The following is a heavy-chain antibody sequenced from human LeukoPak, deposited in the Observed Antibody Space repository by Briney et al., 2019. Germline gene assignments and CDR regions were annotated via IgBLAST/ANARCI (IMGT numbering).Heavy chain of an antibody. CDR3: ARDGRDGYNWVVSY. D-gene: IGHD5-24*01. Sequence: SSVKVSGKASGSTFSSYAISWVRQAPGQGLEWMGRIIPIFGTANYAQKFQGRVTITADKSTSTAYMELSSLRSEDTAVYYCARDGRDGYNWVVSYWGQGTLVTVSS. CDR2: IIPIFGTA. J-gene: IGHJ4*02. CDR1: GSTFSSYA. V-gene: IGHV1-69*06.